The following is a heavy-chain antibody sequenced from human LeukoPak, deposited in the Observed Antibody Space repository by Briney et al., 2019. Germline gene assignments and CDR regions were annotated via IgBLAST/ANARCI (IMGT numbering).Heavy chain of an antibody. Sequence: LGGSLRLSCAASGFTFSSYAMHWVRQAPGKGLEWVAVISYDGSNKYYADSVKGRFTISRDNSKNTLYLQMNSLRAEDTAVYYCASPLFPVQLEQTPFDYWGQGTLVTVSS. CDR1: GFTFSSYA. CDR2: ISYDGSNK. CDR3: ASPLFPVQLEQTPFDY. J-gene: IGHJ4*02. V-gene: IGHV3-30-3*01. D-gene: IGHD1-1*01.